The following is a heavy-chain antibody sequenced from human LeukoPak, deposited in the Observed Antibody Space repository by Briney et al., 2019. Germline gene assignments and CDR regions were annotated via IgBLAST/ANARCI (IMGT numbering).Heavy chain of an antibody. CDR1: GGTFSSYA. CDR3: ARATTGYSSSWYEGYYFDY. Sequence: SVKVSCKASGGTFSSYAISWVRQAPGQGLEWMGGIIPIFGTANYAQKFQGRVTITADESTSTAYMELSSLRSEDTAVYYCARATTGYSSSWYEGYYFDYWGQGTLVTVSS. D-gene: IGHD6-13*01. V-gene: IGHV1-69*01. CDR2: IIPIFGTA. J-gene: IGHJ4*02.